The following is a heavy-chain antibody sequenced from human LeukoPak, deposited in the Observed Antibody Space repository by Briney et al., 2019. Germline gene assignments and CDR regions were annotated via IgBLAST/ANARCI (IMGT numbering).Heavy chain of an antibody. J-gene: IGHJ4*02. CDR3: ARAVNSQWLVLRQGPFDY. V-gene: IGHV3-21*01. CDR2: ISSSSSYI. CDR1: GFTFSSYS. Sequence: GGSLRLSCAASGFTFSSYSMNWVRQAPGKGLEWVSSISSSSSYIYYADSVKGRFTISRDNAKNSLYLQMNSLRAEDTAVYYCARAVNSQWLVLRQGPFDYWGQGTLVTVSS. D-gene: IGHD6-19*01.